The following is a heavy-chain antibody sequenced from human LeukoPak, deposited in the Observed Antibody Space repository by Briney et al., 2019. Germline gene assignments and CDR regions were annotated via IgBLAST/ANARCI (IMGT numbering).Heavy chain of an antibody. CDR2: IYYSGST. J-gene: IGHJ4*02. V-gene: IGHV4-59*01. CDR1: GGSISSYY. D-gene: IGHD2-15*01. CDR3: ARVLGRSYFDY. Sequence: SETLSLTCTVSGGSISSYYWSWIRQPPGKGLEWTGYIYYSGSTNYNPSLKSRVTISVDTSKNQFSLKLSSVTAADTAVYYCARVLGRSYFDYWGQGTLVTVSS.